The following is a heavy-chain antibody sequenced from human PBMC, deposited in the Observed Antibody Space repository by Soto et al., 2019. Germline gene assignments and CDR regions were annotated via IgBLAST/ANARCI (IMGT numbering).Heavy chain of an antibody. Sequence: SETLSLTCTVSGGYISSYYWSWIRKPPGKGLEWIGYIYYSGSTNYNPSLKSRVTISVDTSKNQFSLKLSSVTAADTAVYYCARAVVVVAARGFFDYWGQGTLVTVSS. CDR3: ARAVVVVAARGFFDY. V-gene: IGHV4-59*01. CDR1: GGYISSYY. D-gene: IGHD2-15*01. CDR2: IYYSGST. J-gene: IGHJ4*02.